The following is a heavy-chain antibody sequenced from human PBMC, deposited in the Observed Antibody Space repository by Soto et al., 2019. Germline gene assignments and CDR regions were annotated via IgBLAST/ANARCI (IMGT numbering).Heavy chain of an antibody. CDR3: ARDQGYYYDSSGYYEPYDAFDI. CDR2: TYYRSKWYN. J-gene: IGHJ3*02. D-gene: IGHD3-22*01. V-gene: IGHV6-1*01. Sequence: SQTLSLTCVISGDSVSSNSAAWNWIRQSPSRGLEWLGRTYYRSKWYNDYAVSVKSRITINPDTSKNQFSLQLNSVTPEDTAVYYCARDQGYYYDSSGYYEPYDAFDIWGQGTMVTVSS. CDR1: GDSVSSNSAA.